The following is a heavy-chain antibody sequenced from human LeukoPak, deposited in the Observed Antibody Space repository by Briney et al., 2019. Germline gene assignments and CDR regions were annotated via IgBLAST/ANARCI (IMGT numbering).Heavy chain of an antibody. V-gene: IGHV3-11*04. Sequence: GGPLRLSCAASGFTFSDYYMSWIRQAPGKGLEWVSYISSSGSPIYYADSVKGRFTISRDNAKNSLYLQMNSLRAEDTAMYYCAREGNNWGFDYWGQGTLVTVSS. CDR1: GFTFSDYY. CDR3: AREGNNWGFDY. D-gene: IGHD7-27*01. CDR2: ISSSGSPI. J-gene: IGHJ4*02.